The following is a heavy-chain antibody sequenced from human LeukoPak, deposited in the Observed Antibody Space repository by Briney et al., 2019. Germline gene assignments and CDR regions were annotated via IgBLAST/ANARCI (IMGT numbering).Heavy chain of an antibody. J-gene: IGHJ5*02. D-gene: IGHD3-10*01. CDR3: ARDYWFGEFSLNWFDP. V-gene: IGHV3-21*01. CDR2: ISSSSSYI. CDR1: GFTFSSYS. Sequence: GGSLRLPCAAPGFTFSSYSMNWVRQAPGKGLEWVSSISSSSSYIYYADSVKGRFTISRDNAKNSLYLQMNSLRAEDTAVYYCARDYWFGEFSLNWFDPWGQGTLVTVSS.